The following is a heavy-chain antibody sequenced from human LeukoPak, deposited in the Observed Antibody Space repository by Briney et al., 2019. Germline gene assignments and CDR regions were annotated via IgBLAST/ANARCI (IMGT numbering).Heavy chain of an antibody. V-gene: IGHV1-2*02. J-gene: IGHJ6*03. CDR1: GYTFTGYY. D-gene: IGHD3-10*01. Sequence: ASVKVSCKASGYTFTGYYMHWVRQAPGQGLEWMGWINPNSGGTNYAQKFQGRVTMTRDTSVSTAYMGLSRLRSDDTAVYYCARGSGSYYAYYYYYMDVWGKGTTVTVSS. CDR3: ARGSGSYYAYYYYYMDV. CDR2: INPNSGGT.